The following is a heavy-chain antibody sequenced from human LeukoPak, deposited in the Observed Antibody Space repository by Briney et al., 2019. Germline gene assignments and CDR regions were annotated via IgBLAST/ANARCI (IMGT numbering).Heavy chain of an antibody. Sequence: GGSLRLSCAASGFTVSTNYMSWVRQAPGKGLEWVSVIYSGGATFYADSVKGRFTISRDNSRNTLYLQMNSLRAEDTAVYYCARDRAYSYGYSYHFENWGQGTLVTVSS. CDR3: ARDRAYSYGYSYHFEN. J-gene: IGHJ4*02. CDR1: GFTVSTNY. CDR2: IYSGGAT. D-gene: IGHD5-18*01. V-gene: IGHV3-53*01.